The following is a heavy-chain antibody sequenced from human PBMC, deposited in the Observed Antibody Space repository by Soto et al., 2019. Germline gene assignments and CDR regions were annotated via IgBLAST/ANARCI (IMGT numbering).Heavy chain of an antibody. CDR1: GFNFENHA. CDR2: ISWNSGNI. V-gene: IGHV3-9*01. D-gene: IGHD4-4*01. J-gene: IGHJ6*02. Sequence: DVQLVESGGGLVQPGRSLRLSCVASGFNFENHAMHWVRQAPGKGLEWVSGISWNSGNIGYADSVKGRFTISRDNAKNSLYLQMNSLRSEDTPLYYWAKDPTLLHELSNGMDVWGQGTTVTVSS. CDR3: AKDPTLLHELSNGMDV.